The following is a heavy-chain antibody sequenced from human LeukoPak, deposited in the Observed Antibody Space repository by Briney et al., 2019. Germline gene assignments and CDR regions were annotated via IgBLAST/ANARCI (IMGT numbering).Heavy chain of an antibody. CDR1: GFTFSSYS. Sequence: PGGSLRLSCAASGFTFSSYSMNWVRQGPGKGLEWVSYISSSSSTIYYADSVKGRFTISRDNAKNSLYLQMNSLRAEDTAVYYCARGKEDWNYEYYFDYWGQGTLVTVSS. CDR3: ARGKEDWNYEYYFDY. J-gene: IGHJ4*02. CDR2: ISSSSSTI. V-gene: IGHV3-48*01. D-gene: IGHD1-7*01.